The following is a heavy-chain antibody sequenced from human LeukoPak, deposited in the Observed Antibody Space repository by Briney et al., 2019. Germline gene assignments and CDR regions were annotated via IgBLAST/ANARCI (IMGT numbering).Heavy chain of an antibody. CDR3: ARDPSEASHPYYFDF. CDR1: GFTFSTYT. CDR2: ISSSGRYI. V-gene: IGHV3-21*01. Sequence: PGGSLRLSCAASGFTFSTYTMSWVRLAPGKGLEWVSSISSSGRYIYYADSVKGRFTISRDNAENSPSLQIISLRDEDTAVYSCARDPSEASHPYYFDFWGRGTLVTVSS. J-gene: IGHJ4*02.